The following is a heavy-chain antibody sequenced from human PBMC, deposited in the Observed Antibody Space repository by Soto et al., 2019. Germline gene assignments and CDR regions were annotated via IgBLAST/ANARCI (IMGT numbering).Heavy chain of an antibody. J-gene: IGHJ6*02. CDR2: IYHSGST. CDR1: GGSISSGGYS. D-gene: IGHD3-16*01. V-gene: IGHV4-30-2*01. Sequence: SETLSLTCAVSGGSISSGGYSWSWIRQPPGKGLEWIGYIYHSGSTYYNPSLKSRVTISVDRSKNQFSLKLSSVTAADTAVYFCARGGLSRCRGLWDDYYYYGMDVWGQGTTVTVSS. CDR3: ARGGLSRCRGLWDDYYYYGMDV.